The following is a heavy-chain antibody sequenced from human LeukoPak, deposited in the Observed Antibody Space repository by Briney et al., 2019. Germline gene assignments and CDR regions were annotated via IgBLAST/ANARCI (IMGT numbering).Heavy chain of an antibody. CDR2: VDSSGNT. V-gene: IGHV4-4*07. Sequence: PSETLSLTCSVSVVSMNGYYWSWLRQSAGNRLEWIGHVDSSGNTNYNPSLESRVTMSVDTSKKQFSLKLTSVTAADMAVYYCASDHMLYAFHIWGQGTMVTVSS. CDR3: ASDHMLYAFHI. J-gene: IGHJ3*02. CDR1: VVSMNGYY. D-gene: IGHD3-10*02.